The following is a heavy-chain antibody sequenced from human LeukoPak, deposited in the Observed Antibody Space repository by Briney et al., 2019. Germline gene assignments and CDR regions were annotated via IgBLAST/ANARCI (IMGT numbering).Heavy chain of an antibody. D-gene: IGHD6-13*01. V-gene: IGHV3-21*01. Sequence: GGSLRLSCAASGFTFGSYSMNWVRQAPGKGLEWVSSISTSISYIYYADSVKGRFTISRDNAKNSLYLQMNSLRPEDTAVYYCARDPYTSSWYWAFDIWGQGTMVTVSS. J-gene: IGHJ3*02. CDR2: ISTSISYI. CDR3: ARDPYTSSWYWAFDI. CDR1: GFTFGSYS.